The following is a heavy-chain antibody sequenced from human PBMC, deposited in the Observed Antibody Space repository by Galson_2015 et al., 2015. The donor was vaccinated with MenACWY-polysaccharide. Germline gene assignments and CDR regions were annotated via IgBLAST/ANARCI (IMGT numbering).Heavy chain of an antibody. CDR3: TRSIHISGWGGDFDS. CDR2: TYYRTRRYN. CDR1: GDSVSSHSAA. Sequence: CAISGDSVSSHSAAWNWIRQSPSRGLEWLGRTYYRTRRYNDYATSVKSRISIKADTPKNQFSLQLNSVTPEDTALYYCTRSIHISGWGGDFDSWGQGTLVTVSS. V-gene: IGHV6-1*01. J-gene: IGHJ4*02. D-gene: IGHD6-19*01.